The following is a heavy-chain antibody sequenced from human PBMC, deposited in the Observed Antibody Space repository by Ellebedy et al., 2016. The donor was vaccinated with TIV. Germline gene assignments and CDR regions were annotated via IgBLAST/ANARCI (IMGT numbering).Heavy chain of an antibody. Sequence: GESLKISXEGSGYSFTNYWIGWVRQMPGKGLEWMGVIYPGDSETRYSPSFQGQVTISVDKTISTVYLQWSSLKVSDSAMYYCARHAAAGIDKWGQGTLVTVSS. D-gene: IGHD6-13*01. J-gene: IGHJ4*02. V-gene: IGHV5-51*01. CDR1: GYSFTNYW. CDR3: ARHAAAGIDK. CDR2: IYPGDSET.